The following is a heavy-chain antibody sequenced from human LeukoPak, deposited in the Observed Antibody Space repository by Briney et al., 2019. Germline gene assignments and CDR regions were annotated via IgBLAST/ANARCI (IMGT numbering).Heavy chain of an antibody. V-gene: IGHV3-64D*06. CDR3: VKDPHCSTTGCYEHFQH. D-gene: IGHD2-2*01. J-gene: IGHJ1*01. Sequence: GGSLRLSCSASGFTFNSYAVHWVRQAPGKGLEYVSAISSNGGSTYYADPVKGRFTISRDNSKNTLYLQMSGLRPEDTAVYYCVKDPHCSTTGCYEHFQHWGQGTLVTVSS. CDR2: ISSNGGST. CDR1: GFTFNSYA.